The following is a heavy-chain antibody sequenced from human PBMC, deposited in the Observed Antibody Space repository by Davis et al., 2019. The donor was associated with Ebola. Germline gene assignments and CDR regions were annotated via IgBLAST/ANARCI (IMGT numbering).Heavy chain of an antibody. D-gene: IGHD5-12*01. CDR3: ARQMSGYSGYDLG. J-gene: IGHJ4*02. CDR2: IYYSGST. CDR1: GGSISSYY. Sequence: PSETLSLTCTVSGGSISSYYWSWIRQPPGKGLEWIGYIYYSGSTNYNPSLKSRVTISVDTSKNQFSLKLSSVTAADTAVYYCARQMSGYSGYDLGWGQGTLVTVSS. V-gene: IGHV4-59*01.